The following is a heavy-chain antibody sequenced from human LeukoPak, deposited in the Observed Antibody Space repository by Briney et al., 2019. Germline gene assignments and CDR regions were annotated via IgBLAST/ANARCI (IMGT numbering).Heavy chain of an antibody. Sequence: ASVKVSCKASGYTITGYYIHWVRQAPGQGLEWMGWINPNSGDTNYAQKFQGRVTMTRDTSINTAFMELSRLRSDDTAVYYCARVQSHCSSTSCYTVDYWGQGTLVTVSS. D-gene: IGHD2-2*02. CDR3: ARVQSHCSSTSCYTVDY. CDR2: INPNSGDT. CDR1: GYTITGYY. J-gene: IGHJ4*02. V-gene: IGHV1-2*02.